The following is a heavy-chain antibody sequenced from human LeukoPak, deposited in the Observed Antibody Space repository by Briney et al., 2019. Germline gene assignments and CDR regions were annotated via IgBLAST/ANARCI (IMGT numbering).Heavy chain of an antibody. CDR3: ARAYSSGWYGY. CDR2: INHSGST. D-gene: IGHD6-19*01. Sequence: SETLSLTCTVSGGSISSGGYYWSWIRQPPGKGLEWIGEINHSGSTNYNPSLKSRVTISVDTSKNQFSLKLSSVTAADTAVYYCARAYSSGWYGYWGQGTLVTVSS. CDR1: GGSISSGGYY. V-gene: IGHV4-39*07. J-gene: IGHJ4*02.